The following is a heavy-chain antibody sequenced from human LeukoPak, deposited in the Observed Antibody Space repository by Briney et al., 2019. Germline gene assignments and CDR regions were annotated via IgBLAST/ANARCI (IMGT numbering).Heavy chain of an antibody. CDR1: GGPINTYY. V-gene: IGHV4-59*12. J-gene: IGHJ4*02. D-gene: IGHD3-10*01. CDR2: ISYSGT. CDR3: ARDQDYYGSGSYGPDH. Sequence: PSETLSLTCTVSGGPINTYYWNWIRQTPGKGLEWIAFISYSGTNYNPSLKSRVTISIDTSKTQFSLKLSSVTAAVTAIYYCARDQDYYGSGSYGPDHWGQGTQVTVSS.